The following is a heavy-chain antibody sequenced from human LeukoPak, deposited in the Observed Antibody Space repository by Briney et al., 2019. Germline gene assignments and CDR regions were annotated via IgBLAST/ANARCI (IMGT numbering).Heavy chain of an antibody. D-gene: IGHD3-10*01. Sequence: ASVKVSCKASGYTFTSYDINWVRQATGQGLEWMGWMNPNSGNTGYAQKFQGRVTITRNTSISTAYMELSRLRSDDTAVYYCARAYGSGSPPHYYYGMDVWGQGTTVTVSS. J-gene: IGHJ6*02. CDR3: ARAYGSGSPPHYYYGMDV. CDR1: GYTFTSYD. CDR2: MNPNSGNT. V-gene: IGHV1-8*03.